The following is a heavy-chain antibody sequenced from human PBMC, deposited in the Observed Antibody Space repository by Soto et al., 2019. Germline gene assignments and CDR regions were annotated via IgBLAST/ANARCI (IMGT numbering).Heavy chain of an antibody. J-gene: IGHJ5*02. V-gene: IGHV1-18*01. CDR2: ISTYNGNT. CDR3: ARAAVAGLFDP. Sequence: ASVKVSFKASGYTFTSYGISWVRQAPGQGLEWMGWISTYNGNTNYVQKLQGRVTMTTDTSTSTAYMELRSLRSDDTAVYYCARAAVAGLFDPWGQGTLVTVSS. CDR1: GYTFTSYG. D-gene: IGHD6-19*01.